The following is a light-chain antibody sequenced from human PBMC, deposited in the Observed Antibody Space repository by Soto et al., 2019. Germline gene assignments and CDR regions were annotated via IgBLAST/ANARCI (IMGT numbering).Light chain of an antibody. CDR3: QQYNSFPYT. CDR1: QSISSW. V-gene: IGKV1-5*03. CDR2: KAS. J-gene: IGKJ2*01. Sequence: DIQMTQSPSTLSASVGDRVTITSRASQSISSWLAWYQQKPGKAPKLLIYKASSLESGVPSRISGSGSGTEFTLPISSLQPDDFATYYCQQYNSFPYTFGQGTKLEIK.